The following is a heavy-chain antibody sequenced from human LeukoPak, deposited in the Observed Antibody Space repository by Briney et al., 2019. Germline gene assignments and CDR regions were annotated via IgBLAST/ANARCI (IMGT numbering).Heavy chain of an antibody. CDR1: GFTFSSYS. CDR3: ASSSGASWGYFDY. J-gene: IGHJ4*02. D-gene: IGHD2-15*01. CDR2: ISSSSSTI. V-gene: IGHV3-48*01. Sequence: PGGSLRLSCVASGFTFSSYSMYWVRQAPGKGLEWVSYISSSSSTIYYADSVKGRFTISRDNAKNSLYLQMSSLRAEDTAVYYCASSSGASWGYFDYWGQGTLVTVSS.